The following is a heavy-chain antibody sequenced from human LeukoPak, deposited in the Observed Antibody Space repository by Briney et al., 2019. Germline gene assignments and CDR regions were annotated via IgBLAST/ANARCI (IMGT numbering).Heavy chain of an antibody. CDR2: IYPRDSEI. CDR1: GYSFSTYW. Sequence: GESLQISCEGSGYSFSTYWIAWVRQMPGKGLEWMGSIYPRDSEIRYSPSFQGQVTISADNSISTASLQWSSLKASDTAMYYCARPAYSSSLSSHFDPWGQGTLVTVSS. V-gene: IGHV5-51*01. D-gene: IGHD6-13*01. CDR3: ARPAYSSSLSSHFDP. J-gene: IGHJ5*02.